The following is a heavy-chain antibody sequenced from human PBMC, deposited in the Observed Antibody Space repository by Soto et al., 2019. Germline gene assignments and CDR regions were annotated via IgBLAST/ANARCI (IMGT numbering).Heavy chain of an antibody. CDR2: ISAYNGNT. CDR1: GYTFTSYG. V-gene: IGHV1-18*04. D-gene: IGHD3-22*01. J-gene: IGHJ4*02. CDR3: ARDGDYASSGYKGDEHFDY. Sequence: ASVKVSCKASGYTFTSYGISWVRQAPGQELEWMGWISAYNGNTNYAQKLQGRVTMPTDTSTTTAYTELRSLRSDDTAVHYCARDGDYASSGYKGDEHFDYWDQGTLVTVSS.